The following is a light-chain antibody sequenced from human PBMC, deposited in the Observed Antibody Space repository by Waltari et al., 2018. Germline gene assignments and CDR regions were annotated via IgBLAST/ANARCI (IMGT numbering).Light chain of an antibody. Sequence: EIVLTQSPGTLSLSPGERATLSCRAIQSVSRTLAWYQQKPGQAPRLLSFGASTRATGIPYRFSGSGSGTDFSLTISRLEPEDFAVYYCQHYVRLPATFGQGTKVEIK. CDR1: QSVSRT. CDR3: QHYVRLPAT. J-gene: IGKJ1*01. V-gene: IGKV3-20*01. CDR2: GAS.